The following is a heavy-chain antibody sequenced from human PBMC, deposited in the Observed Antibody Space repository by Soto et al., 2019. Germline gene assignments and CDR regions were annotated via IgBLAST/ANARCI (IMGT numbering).Heavy chain of an antibody. Sequence: QVQLVESGGGVVQPGRSLRLSCAASGFTFSSYGMHWVRQAPGKGLEWVAVIWYDGSNKYYADSVKGRFTISRDNSKNTLYLQMNSLRAEDTAVYYCARDPFVGDYQLLFLDYWGQGTLVTVSS. V-gene: IGHV3-33*01. CDR3: ARDPFVGDYQLLFLDY. J-gene: IGHJ4*02. CDR1: GFTFSSYG. D-gene: IGHD2-2*01. CDR2: IWYDGSNK.